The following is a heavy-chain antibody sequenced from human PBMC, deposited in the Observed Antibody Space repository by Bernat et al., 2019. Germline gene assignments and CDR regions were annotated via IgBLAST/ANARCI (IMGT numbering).Heavy chain of an antibody. V-gene: IGHV4-31*03. J-gene: IGHJ3*02. D-gene: IGHD3-22*01. CDR3: SRDPPTFYDSSGYYLGGAFVI. CDR2: IYYSGST. CDR1: GGSISSGGYY. Sequence: QVQLQESGPGLVKPSQTLSLTCTVSGGSISSGGYYWSWIRQHPGKGLEWIGYIYYSGSTYYNPSLKSRVTISVDTSKNQFSLKLSSVTAADTAVYYCSRDPPTFYDSSGYYLGGAFVIWGQGTMVTVSS.